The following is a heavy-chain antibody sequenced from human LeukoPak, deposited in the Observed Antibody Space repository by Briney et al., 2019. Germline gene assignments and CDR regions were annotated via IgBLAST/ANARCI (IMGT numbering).Heavy chain of an antibody. J-gene: IGHJ4*02. CDR2: ISWNSGSI. Sequence: GGSLRLSCAASGFTFDDYAMPWVRQAPGKGLEWVSGISWNSGSIGYADSVRGRFTISRDNAKNSLYLQMNSLGAEDTALYYCAKDKAPYYYDSSGYLDYWGQGTLVTVSS. CDR1: GFTFDDYA. CDR3: AKDKAPYYYDSSGYLDY. D-gene: IGHD3-22*01. V-gene: IGHV3-9*01.